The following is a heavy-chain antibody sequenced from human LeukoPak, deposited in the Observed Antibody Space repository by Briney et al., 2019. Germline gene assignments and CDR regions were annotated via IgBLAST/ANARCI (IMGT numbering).Heavy chain of an antibody. CDR2: IIPIFGIA. D-gene: IGHD3-3*01. CDR1: GGTFSSYA. CDR3: ARSGIFGVGHYYYGMDV. V-gene: IGHV1-69*04. Sequence: GASVKLSCKASGGTFSSYAISWVRQAPGQGLEWMGRIIPIFGIANYAQKFQGRVTITADKSTSTAYMELSSLRSEDTAVYYCARSGIFGVGHYYYGMDVWGQGTTVTVSS. J-gene: IGHJ6*02.